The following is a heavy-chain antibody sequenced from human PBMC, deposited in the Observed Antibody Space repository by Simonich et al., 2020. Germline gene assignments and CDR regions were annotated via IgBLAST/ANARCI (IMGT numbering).Heavy chain of an antibody. CDR1: GFTFSGAA. CDR2: IRSKANSYAT. V-gene: IGHV3-73*01. J-gene: IGHJ4*02. CDR3: TPGDY. Sequence: EVQLVDSGGGLVKPGGSLKLSCAASGFTFSGAAMHWVRQASGKGLDGVGGIRSKANSYATAYDATVKGRFTISRDDSKKTAYLQMNSRKPEDTAVYYCTPGDYWGQGTLVTVSS.